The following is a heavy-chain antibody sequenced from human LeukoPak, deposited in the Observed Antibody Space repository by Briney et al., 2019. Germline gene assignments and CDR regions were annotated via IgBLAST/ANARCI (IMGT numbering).Heavy chain of an antibody. D-gene: IGHD3-22*01. Sequence: PSETLSLTCAVYGGSFSGYYWSWIRQPPGKGLEWIGEINHSGSTNYNPSLKSRVTISVDTSKNQFSLKLSSVTAAGTAVYYCARWDQYYYDSSGYGIRYWGQGTLVTVSS. CDR1: GGSFSGYY. J-gene: IGHJ4*02. CDR2: INHSGST. CDR3: ARWDQYYYDSSGYGIRY. V-gene: IGHV4-34*01.